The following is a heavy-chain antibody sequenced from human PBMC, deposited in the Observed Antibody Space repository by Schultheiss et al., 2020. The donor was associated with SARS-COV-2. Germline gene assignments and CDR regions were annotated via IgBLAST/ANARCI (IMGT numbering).Heavy chain of an antibody. CDR2: IYYSGST. V-gene: IGHV4-59*01. J-gene: IGHJ5*02. CDR3: ARRNAAAHNNWFDP. CDR1: GVSISGYY. D-gene: IGHD6-13*01. Sequence: SETLSLTCTVSGVSISGYYWSWIRQPAGKGLEWIGYIYYSGSTYYNPSLKSRVTISVDTSKNQFSLKLSSVTAADTAVYYCARRNAAAHNNWFDPWGQGTLVTVSS.